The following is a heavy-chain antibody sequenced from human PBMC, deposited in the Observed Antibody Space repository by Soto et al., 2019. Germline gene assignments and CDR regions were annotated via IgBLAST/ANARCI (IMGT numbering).Heavy chain of an antibody. V-gene: IGHV4-59*08. D-gene: IGHD2-15*01. Sequence: SETLSLTCTVSGGSISSYYWSWIRQPPGKGLEWIGYIYYSGSTNYNPSLKSRVTISVDTSKNQFSLKLSSVTAADTAVYYCARSYCSGGSCYSMPFDYWGQGTLVTVSS. CDR1: GGSISSYY. CDR2: IYYSGST. CDR3: ARSYCSGGSCYSMPFDY. J-gene: IGHJ4*02.